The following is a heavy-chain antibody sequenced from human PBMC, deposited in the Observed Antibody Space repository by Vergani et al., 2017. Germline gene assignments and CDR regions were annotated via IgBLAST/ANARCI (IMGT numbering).Heavy chain of an antibody. CDR1: GFTSSYYG. V-gene: IGHV3-30*18. Sequence: QVHLVESGGGVVQPGRSLRLSCVVSGFTSSYYGMHWVRQAPGKGLEWVAVISYDGTQKYYADSVKGRFIISRDIYKSTLYLQMNSLRTEDTAVYYCAKAAGMGLTVSATIDSWGQGTLVLVSS. D-gene: IGHD2-21*02. CDR3: AKAAGMGLTVSATIDS. J-gene: IGHJ4*02. CDR2: ISYDGTQK.